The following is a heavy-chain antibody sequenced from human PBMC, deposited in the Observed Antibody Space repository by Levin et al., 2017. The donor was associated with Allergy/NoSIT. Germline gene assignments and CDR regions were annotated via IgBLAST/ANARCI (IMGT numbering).Heavy chain of an antibody. CDR2: INHSGST. V-gene: IGHV4-34*01. CDR3: ARVSPSCYSRRCAFDI. Sequence: SETLSLTCAVYGGSFSGYYWSWIRQPPGKGLEWIGEINHSGSTNYNPSLKSRVTISVDTSKNQFSLKLSSVTAADTAVYYCARVSPSCYSRRCAFDIWGQGTMVTVSS. D-gene: IGHD2-2*01. J-gene: IGHJ3*02. CDR1: GGSFSGYY.